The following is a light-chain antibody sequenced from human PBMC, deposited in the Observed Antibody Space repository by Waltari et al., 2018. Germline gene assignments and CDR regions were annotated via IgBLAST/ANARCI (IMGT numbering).Light chain of an antibody. CDR1: SSNIGGFRF. CDR3: SSFAGFNNVI. V-gene: IGLV2-8*01. Sequence: QSALTQPPSASGSLGQSVTISCTGTSSNIGGFRFVSWYQQHPGKAPKLIIFEVNKRPSGVPDRFSGSKSGNTASLTDSGLQPEDEAEYFCSSFAGFNNVIFGVGTKVTVL. CDR2: EVN. J-gene: IGLJ2*01.